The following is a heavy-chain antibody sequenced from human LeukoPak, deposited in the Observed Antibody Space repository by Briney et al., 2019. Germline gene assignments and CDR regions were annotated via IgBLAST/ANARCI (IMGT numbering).Heavy chain of an antibody. CDR1: GYTFTSYG. Sequence: ASVKVSCKASGYTFTSYGINWVRQAPGQGLERMGWISAYNGNTNYAQKLQGRVTMTTDTSTSTAYMELRSLRSDGTAVYYCARDLDQYSGRYGGFGHDFWGQGTLVTVSS. J-gene: IGHJ4*02. V-gene: IGHV1-18*01. D-gene: IGHD1-26*01. CDR3: ARDLDQYSGRYGGFGHDF. CDR2: ISAYNGNT.